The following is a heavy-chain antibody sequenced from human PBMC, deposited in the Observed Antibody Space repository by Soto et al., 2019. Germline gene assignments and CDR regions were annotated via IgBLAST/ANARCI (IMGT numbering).Heavy chain of an antibody. CDR2: SSSNRPYI. CDR1: GFSFRSFP. Sequence: GASLRLSSAAPGFSFRSFPMNCLPQAPGKGLEWVSPSSSNRPYIWYADSVKRRFTISRDISRNTFFLQMDSMRAEDTAVYYGAEDRQYPRDDFHVCGQGTLVTVAS. J-gene: IGHJ4*02. D-gene: IGHD4-4*01. CDR3: AEDRQYPRDDFHV. V-gene: IGHV3-21*04.